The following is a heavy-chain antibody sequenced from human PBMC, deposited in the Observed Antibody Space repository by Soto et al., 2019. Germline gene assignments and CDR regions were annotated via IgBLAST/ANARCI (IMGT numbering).Heavy chain of an antibody. CDR1: GGSFSSYY. CDR3: ARAVYSGSDDYCYGMDV. CDR2: INHSGST. D-gene: IGHD3-10*01. J-gene: IGHJ6*02. Sequence: PSETLSLTCAVSGGSFSSYYWSWIRQPPGKGLEWIGEINHSGSTNYNPSLKSRVTISVDTSKNQFSLKLSSVTAADTAVYYCARAVYSGSDDYCYGMDVWGQGTMVTVSS. V-gene: IGHV4-34*01.